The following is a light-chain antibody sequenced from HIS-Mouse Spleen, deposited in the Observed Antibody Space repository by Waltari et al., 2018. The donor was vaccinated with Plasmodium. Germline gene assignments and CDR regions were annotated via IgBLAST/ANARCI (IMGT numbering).Light chain of an antibody. V-gene: IGLV3-27*01. J-gene: IGLJ3*02. CDR2: KDS. Sequence: SYELTQPSSVSVSPGTTARTPCPGDVLAKKYARWFQQKPGQAPVLVIYKDSERPSGIPERFSGSSSGTTVTLTISGAQVEDEADYYCYSAADNNRVFGGGTKLTVL. CDR1: VLAKKY. CDR3: YSAADNNRV.